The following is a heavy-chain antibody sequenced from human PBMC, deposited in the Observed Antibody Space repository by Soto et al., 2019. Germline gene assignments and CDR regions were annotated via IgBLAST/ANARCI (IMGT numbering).Heavy chain of an antibody. Sequence: SETLFLTCTVSGGSISSGGYYWSWIRQHPGKGLEWIGYIYYSGSTYYNPSLKSRVTISVDTSKNQFSLKLSSVTAADTAVYYCARDRNYVMGYYYYGMDVWGQGTTVTVSS. CDR3: ARDRNYVMGYYYYGMDV. CDR2: IYYSGST. J-gene: IGHJ6*02. V-gene: IGHV4-31*03. D-gene: IGHD1-7*01. CDR1: GGSISSGGYY.